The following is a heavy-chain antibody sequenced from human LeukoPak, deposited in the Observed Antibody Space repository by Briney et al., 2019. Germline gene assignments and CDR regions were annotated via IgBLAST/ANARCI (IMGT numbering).Heavy chain of an antibody. V-gene: IGHV3-23*01. J-gene: IGHJ3*02. CDR3: AKGGGLLSAFDI. D-gene: IGHD2-15*01. Sequence: GGSLRLSCEVSGFTFSSHAMGWVRQAPGEGLEWVSVISGGGGSTYYADSLKGRFTISRDNSKNTLYLQMNSLAAADTAVYYCAKGGGLLSAFDIWGQGTMVTVSS. CDR2: ISGGGGST. CDR1: GFTFSSHA.